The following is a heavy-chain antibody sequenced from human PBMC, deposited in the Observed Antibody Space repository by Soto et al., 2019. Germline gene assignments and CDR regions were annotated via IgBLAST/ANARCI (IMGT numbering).Heavy chain of an antibody. Sequence: GASVKVSCKASGYTFTSYYMHWVRQAPGQGLEWMGIINPSGGSTSYAQKFQGRVTMTRDTSTSTVYMELSSLRSEDTAVYYCARGRRALRYFDWTHYYYYRMDVWGQGPTVTVSS. CDR1: GYTFTSYY. V-gene: IGHV1-46*01. CDR2: INPSGGST. CDR3: ARGRRALRYFDWTHYYYYRMDV. J-gene: IGHJ6*02. D-gene: IGHD3-9*01.